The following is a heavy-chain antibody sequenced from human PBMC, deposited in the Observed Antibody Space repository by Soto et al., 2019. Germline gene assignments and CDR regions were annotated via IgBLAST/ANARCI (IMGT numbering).Heavy chain of an antibody. CDR3: ARVDRLPRTPWLGFDP. Sequence: AGGSLRLSCAASGFTFSDYYMSWIRQAPGKGLEWVSYISSSSSYTNYADSVKGRFTISRDNAKNSLYLQMNSLRAEDTAVYYCARVDRLPRTPWLGFDPWGQGTLVTVSS. J-gene: IGHJ5*02. CDR1: GFTFSDYY. CDR2: ISSSSSYT. D-gene: IGHD6-19*01. V-gene: IGHV3-11*05.